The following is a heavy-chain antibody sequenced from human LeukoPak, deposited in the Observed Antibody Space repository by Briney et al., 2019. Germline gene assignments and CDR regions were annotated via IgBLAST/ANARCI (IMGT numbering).Heavy chain of an antibody. CDR2: ISSSSSTI. J-gene: IGHJ3*02. D-gene: IGHD3-22*01. V-gene: IGHV3-48*02. CDR3: ARDQTPHYLGSSGYFRNDAFDI. CDR1: GFTFSRYS. Sequence: GGALRLSCAASGFTFSRYSMNWVRQAPGKGLEWVSYISSSSSTIYYADSVKGRFTISRDNAKNSLYLQMNSLRDEDTAVYYCARDQTPHYLGSSGYFRNDAFDIWGQGTMVTVSS.